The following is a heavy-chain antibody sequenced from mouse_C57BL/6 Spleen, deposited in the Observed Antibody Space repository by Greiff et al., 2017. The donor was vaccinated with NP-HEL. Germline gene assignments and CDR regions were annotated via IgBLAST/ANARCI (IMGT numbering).Heavy chain of an antibody. V-gene: IGHV6-6*01. D-gene: IGHD2-1*01. CDR1: GFTFSDAW. CDR2: IRNKANNHAT. Sequence: EVKVEESGGGLVQPGGSMKLSCAASGFTFSDAWMDWVRQSPEKGLEWVAEIRNKANNHATYYAESVKGRFTISRDDSKSSVYLQMNSLRAEDTGIYYCTRGRGNYGFDYWGQGTTLTVSS. J-gene: IGHJ2*01. CDR3: TRGRGNYGFDY.